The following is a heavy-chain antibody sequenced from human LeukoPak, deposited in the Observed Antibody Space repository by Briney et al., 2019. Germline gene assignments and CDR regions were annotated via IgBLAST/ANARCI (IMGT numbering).Heavy chain of an antibody. CDR2: INPNSGDT. J-gene: IGHJ4*02. D-gene: IGHD3-16*01. CDR1: GYTFTGYY. Sequence: GAAVKVSCKASGYTFTGYYTHWVRQAPGQGLEWMGWINPNSGDTKYAQKFQGRVTMTRDTSISTAYMELSRLRSDDTAVYYCATQRGSYRWGTDFDYWGQGTLVTVSS. CDR3: ATQRGSYRWGTDFDY. V-gene: IGHV1-2*02.